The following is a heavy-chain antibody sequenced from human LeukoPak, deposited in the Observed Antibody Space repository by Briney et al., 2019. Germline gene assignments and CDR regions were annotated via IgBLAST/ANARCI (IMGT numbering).Heavy chain of an antibody. CDR1: GFTFSSYG. J-gene: IGHJ4*02. CDR2: IRYDGSNK. V-gene: IGHV3-30*02. Sequence: GGSLRLSCAASGFTFSSYGMHWVCQAPGKGLEWVAFIRYDGSNKYYADSVKGRFTISRDNSKNTLYLQMNSLRAEDTAVYYCAKDLSSPFNYYDSSGFIGYWGQGTLVTVSS. D-gene: IGHD3-22*01. CDR3: AKDLSSPFNYYDSSGFIGY.